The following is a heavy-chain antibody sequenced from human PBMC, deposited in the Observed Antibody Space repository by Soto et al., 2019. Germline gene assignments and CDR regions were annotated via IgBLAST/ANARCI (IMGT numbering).Heavy chain of an antibody. V-gene: IGHV1-69*06. D-gene: IGHD6-19*01. CDR2: IIPIFGTA. CDR3: ARVEKLAVAGRVTKMYYYYGMDV. CDR1: GGTFSSYA. Sequence: ASVKVSCKASGGTFSSYAISWVRQAPGQGLEWMGGIIPIFGTANYAQKFQGRVTITADKSTSTAYMELSSLRSEDTAVYYCARVEKLAVAGRVTKMYYYYGMDVWGQGTTVTVS. J-gene: IGHJ6*02.